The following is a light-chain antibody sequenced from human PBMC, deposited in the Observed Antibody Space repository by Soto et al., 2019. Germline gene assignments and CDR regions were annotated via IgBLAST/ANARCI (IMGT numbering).Light chain of an antibody. CDR2: HVT. Sequence: QSVLTQPASVSGSPGHSITISCTGTSSDIGHYDYVSWYQQHPGKAPKLMIYHVTYRPSGVSNRYSGSKSGNSASLTISGLQADDEADYYCCSLTTSHTYVFGRGTKVTVL. CDR1: SSDIGHYDY. CDR3: CSLTTSHTYV. J-gene: IGLJ1*01. V-gene: IGLV2-14*03.